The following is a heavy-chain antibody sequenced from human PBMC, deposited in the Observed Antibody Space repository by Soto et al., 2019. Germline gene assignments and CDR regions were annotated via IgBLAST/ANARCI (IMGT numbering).Heavy chain of an antibody. CDR1: GFTFSNAW. Sequence: PGGSLSLSCAASGFTFSNAWMNWVRQATGKGLEWDGRIKSKNDGGTTDYTALAKDRYTITRDNSKNTFFLHMHSLKTEDTAVYYCTSRIPARWGQGP. J-gene: IGHJ4*02. CDR3: TSRIPAR. V-gene: IGHV3-15*07. CDR2: IKSKNDGGTT.